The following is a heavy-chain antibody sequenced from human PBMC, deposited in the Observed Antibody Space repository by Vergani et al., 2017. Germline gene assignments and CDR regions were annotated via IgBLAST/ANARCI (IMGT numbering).Heavy chain of an antibody. CDR1: GFSFSTYG. V-gene: IGHV3-30*02. CDR3: ANSYCSSRSCYDFYGMEV. CDR2: LRYDGSNE. J-gene: IGHJ6*02. D-gene: IGHD2-2*01. Sequence: QVQLVESGGGVVQPGGSLRLSCAASGFSFSTYGMHWVRQAPGRGLEWVAFLRYDGSNEYYGDAVKGRFIISRDNSKNMLSLEMHSLRPEDTAVYYCANSYCSSRSCYDFYGMEVWGQGTTVTVSS.